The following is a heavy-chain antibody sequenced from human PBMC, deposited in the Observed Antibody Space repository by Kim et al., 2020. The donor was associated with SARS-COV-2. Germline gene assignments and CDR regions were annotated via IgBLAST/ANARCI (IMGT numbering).Heavy chain of an antibody. CDR1: GFTFSSYS. CDR3: ARDGTGYSSSWPSRPPPVSLDV. J-gene: IGHJ6*04. CDR2: ISSSSSYI. Sequence: GGSLRLSCAASGFTFSSYSMNWVRQAPGKGLEWVSSISSSSSYIYYADSVKGRFTISRDNAKNSLYLQMNSLRAEDTAVYYCARDGTGYSSSWPSRPPPVSLDVWGKGTTVTVSS. D-gene: IGHD6-13*01. V-gene: IGHV3-21*01.